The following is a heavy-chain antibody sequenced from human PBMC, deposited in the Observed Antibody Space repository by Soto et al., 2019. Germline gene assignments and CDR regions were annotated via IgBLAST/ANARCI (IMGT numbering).Heavy chain of an antibody. Sequence: SETLSLTCTVSGGSISSYYWSWLRQPPGEGLEWIGYIYYSGSTNYNPSLKSRVTISVDTSKNQFSLKLSSVTAADTAVYYCASSNIAAAGFYYYGMDVWGRGTTVTVSS. CDR1: GGSISSYY. J-gene: IGHJ6*02. CDR2: IYYSGST. V-gene: IGHV4-59*01. CDR3: ASSNIAAAGFYYYGMDV. D-gene: IGHD6-13*01.